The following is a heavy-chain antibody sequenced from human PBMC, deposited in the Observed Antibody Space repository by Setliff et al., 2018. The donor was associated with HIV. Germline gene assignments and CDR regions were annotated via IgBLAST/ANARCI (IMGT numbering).Heavy chain of an antibody. Sequence: SETLSLTCTVSGGSINGYYWSWIRQSPRTRLEWIGYVSSIGNTNYNPSLKSRVTISVDTSKNQFSLKLSSVTAADTAVYYCARQPRWLQFPRYFDYWGQGTLVTVSS. CDR2: VSSIGNT. V-gene: IGHV4-59*08. CDR3: ARQPRWLQFPRYFDY. J-gene: IGHJ4*02. D-gene: IGHD5-12*01. CDR1: GGSINGYY.